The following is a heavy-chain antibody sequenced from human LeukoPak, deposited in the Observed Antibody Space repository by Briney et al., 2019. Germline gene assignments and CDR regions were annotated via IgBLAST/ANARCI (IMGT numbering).Heavy chain of an antibody. V-gene: IGHV4-59*08. CDR2: IYYSGST. D-gene: IGHD3-3*01. Sequence: SETLSLTCTVSGGSISSYYWSWIRQPPGKGLEWIGYIYYSGSTNYNPSLKSRVTISLDTSKNQFSLKVYSATVADTAVYYCARQDPWRFFDTWGQGTLVTVSS. CDR3: ARQDPWRFFDT. J-gene: IGHJ4*02. CDR1: GGSISSYY.